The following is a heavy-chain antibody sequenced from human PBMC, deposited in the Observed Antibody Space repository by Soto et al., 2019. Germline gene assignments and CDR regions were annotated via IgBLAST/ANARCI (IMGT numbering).Heavy chain of an antibody. CDR1: GGSISDDKW. D-gene: IGHD6-19*01. V-gene: IGHV4-4*02. J-gene: IGHJ4*02. CDR2: IHHTGRT. CDR3: ATNGWFCVEY. Sequence: SETLSLTCAVSGGSISDDKWWSWVRQPPGKGLEWIGEIHHTGRTNYNPSLKSRVTISVDKSKNQFSLNLNSATAADTAVYYCATNGWFCVEYWDQGILVTVS.